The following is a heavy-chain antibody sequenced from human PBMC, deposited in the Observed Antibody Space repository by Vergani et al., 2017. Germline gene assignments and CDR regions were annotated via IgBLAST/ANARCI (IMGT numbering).Heavy chain of an antibody. J-gene: IGHJ6*03. CDR1: GASFSGYY. CDR3: ARVQELYDFWSGYRVRYYYYMDV. Sequence: QVQLQQWGAGLLKPSETLSLPCAVYGASFSGYYWSWIRQPPGKGLEWIGEINHSGSTNYNPSLKSRVTISVDTSKNQFSLKLSSVTAADTAVYYCARVQELYDFWSGYRVRYYYYMDVWGKXP. V-gene: IGHV4-34*01. CDR2: INHSGST. D-gene: IGHD3-3*01.